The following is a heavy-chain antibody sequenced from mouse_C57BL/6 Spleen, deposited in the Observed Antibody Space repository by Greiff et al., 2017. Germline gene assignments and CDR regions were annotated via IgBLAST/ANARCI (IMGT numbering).Heavy chain of an antibody. CDR2: ISIGGSCT. V-gene: IGHV5-6*01. CDR1: GFTFSSYG. CDR3: ARHWNYSNYFDY. J-gene: IGHJ2*01. Sequence: EVKVVESGGDLVKPGGSLKLSCAASGFTFSSYGMSWVRQTPDKRLEWVATISIGGSCTYYPDSVKGRFTISRDSAKNTLYLQMSSLKSEDTAMYYCARHWNYSNYFDYWGQGTTLTVSS. D-gene: IGHD2-5*01.